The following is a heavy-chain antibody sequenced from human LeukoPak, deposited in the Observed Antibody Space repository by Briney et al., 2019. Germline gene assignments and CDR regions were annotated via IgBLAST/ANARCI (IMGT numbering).Heavy chain of an antibody. CDR2: IYNTLDT. J-gene: IGHJ4*02. V-gene: IGHV4-59*01. CDR3: ARRRYYDSTGYNPTYYFDY. Sequence: SGTLSLTCTVSGDSIIGYYWSWIRQPPGKRLEWIGYIYNTLDTTYNPSLESRVTISLDMSNKQFSLRLSSVTAADTAVYYCARRRYYDSTGYNPTYYFDYWGGGILVTVSS. D-gene: IGHD3-22*01. CDR1: GDSIIGYY.